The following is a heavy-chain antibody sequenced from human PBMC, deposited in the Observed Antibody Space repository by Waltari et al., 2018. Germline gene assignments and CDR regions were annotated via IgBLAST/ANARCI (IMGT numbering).Heavy chain of an antibody. J-gene: IGHJ4*02. D-gene: IGHD2-15*01. CDR1: GDSMNRNNW. Sequence: QLQLQQSGPGLVKPSESLSLTCAVSGDSMNRNNWWSWVRQSPGKGLEWIGQIHGSGRTNSNPSIEGRVTVSIDTSNNQFSLKVSYATAADTAVYYCARDRGRGLYLDSWGQGSLVTVSP. V-gene: IGHV4-4*02. CDR3: ARDRGRGLYLDS. CDR2: IHGSGRT.